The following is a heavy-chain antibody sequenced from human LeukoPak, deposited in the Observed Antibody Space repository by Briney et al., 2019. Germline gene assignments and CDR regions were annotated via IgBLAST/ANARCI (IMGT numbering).Heavy chain of an antibody. CDR2: INPNSGGT. D-gene: IGHD3-3*01. CDR1: GYTFTGYY. V-gene: IGHV1-2*02. Sequence: ASVKVSCKASGYTFTGYYMHWVRQAPGQGLEWMGWINPNSGGTNYAQKFQGRVTMTRDTSISTAYMELGRLRSDDTAVYYCARESTIFGVAPDNGFDIWGQGTMVTVSS. CDR3: ARESTIFGVAPDNGFDI. J-gene: IGHJ3*02.